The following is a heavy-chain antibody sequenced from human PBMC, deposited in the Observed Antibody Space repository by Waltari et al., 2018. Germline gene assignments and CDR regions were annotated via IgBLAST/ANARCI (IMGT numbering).Heavy chain of an antibody. CDR3: ARDRAVVGINRQGPGDY. CDR2: NTAYNGNT. Sequence: QVQLVQSGAEVKKPGASVKVSCKASGSTFTSYGISWVRQAPGQGLEWMGWNTAYNGNTYYAQKLQGRVTMTTDTSTNTAYMELRSLRSDDTAVYYCARDRAVVGINRQGPGDYWGQGTLVTVSS. D-gene: IGHD3-22*01. CDR1: GSTFTSYG. J-gene: IGHJ4*02. V-gene: IGHV1-18*04.